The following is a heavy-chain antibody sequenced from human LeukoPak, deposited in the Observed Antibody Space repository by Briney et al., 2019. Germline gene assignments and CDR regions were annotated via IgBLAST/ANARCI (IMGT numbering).Heavy chain of an antibody. Sequence: ASVKVSCMASGYTFTSYGISWVRQAPGQGLEWMGWISAYNGNTNYAQKLQGRVTMTTDTSTSTAYMELRSLRSDDTAVYYCARGRLPFDSSGLMSDYWGQGTLVTVSS. CDR3: ARGRLPFDSSGLMSDY. CDR1: GYTFTSYG. V-gene: IGHV1-18*01. D-gene: IGHD3-22*01. J-gene: IGHJ4*02. CDR2: ISAYNGNT.